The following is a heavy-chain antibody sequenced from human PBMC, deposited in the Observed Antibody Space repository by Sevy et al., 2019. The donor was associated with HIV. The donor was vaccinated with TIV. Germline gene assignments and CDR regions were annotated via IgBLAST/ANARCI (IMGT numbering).Heavy chain of an antibody. J-gene: IGHJ4*02. D-gene: IGHD3-16*01. V-gene: IGHV3-30-3*01. Sequence: GGSLRLSCEASGFTFTRYAFHWVRQAPGKWLEWVAVISKEGTNKYYIDSVKGRFTISRDNSRNTLFLQMERLRAEDTAMYFCARDPHAVPHWGSFDSWGQGTLVTVSS. CDR2: ISKEGTNK. CDR3: ARDPHAVPHWGSFDS. CDR1: GFTFTRYA.